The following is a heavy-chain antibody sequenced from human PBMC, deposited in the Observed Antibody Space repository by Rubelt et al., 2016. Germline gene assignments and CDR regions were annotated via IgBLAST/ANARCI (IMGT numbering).Heavy chain of an antibody. Sequence: LQLQESGPGLVKPSETLSLTCTVSGYSITKGFHWGWIRQPPGKGLEWVSGISGSGGSTYYADSVKGRFTISRDNSKNTLYLQMNSLRAEDTAVYYCAKEIYSGYGPFDYWGQGTLVTVSS. V-gene: IGHV3-23*01. D-gene: IGHD5-12*01. CDR2: ISGSGGST. CDR1: GYSITKGFH. CDR3: AKEIYSGYGPFDY. J-gene: IGHJ4*02.